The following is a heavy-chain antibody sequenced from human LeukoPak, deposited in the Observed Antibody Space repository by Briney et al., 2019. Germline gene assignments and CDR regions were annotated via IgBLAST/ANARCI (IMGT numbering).Heavy chain of an antibody. Sequence: KPSETLSLTCTVSGGSVSSSSYYWGWIRQPPGKGLEWIGSIYYSGSTYYNPSLKSRVTISVDTSKSQFSLKLSSVTAADTAVYYCARHPPGAVAGTPFDYWGQGTLVTVSS. CDR1: GGSVSSSSYY. D-gene: IGHD6-19*01. CDR2: IYYSGST. CDR3: ARHPPGAVAGTPFDY. V-gene: IGHV4-39*01. J-gene: IGHJ4*02.